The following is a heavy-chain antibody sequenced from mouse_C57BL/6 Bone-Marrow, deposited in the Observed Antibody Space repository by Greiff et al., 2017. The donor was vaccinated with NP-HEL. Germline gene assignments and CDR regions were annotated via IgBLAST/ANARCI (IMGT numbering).Heavy chain of an antibody. CDR1: GYTFTSYW. Sequence: VQLQQPGAELVKPGASVKMSCKASGYTFTSYWITWVKQRPGQGLEWIGDIYPGSGSTNYNEKFKSKATLTVDTSSSTAYLQLSSLTYEDSAVYCCAREVRVEGYYFGCWGPGATLTESS. J-gene: IGHJ2*01. D-gene: IGHD1-1*01. V-gene: IGHV1-55*01. CDR2: IYPGSGST. CDR3: AREVRVEGYYFGC.